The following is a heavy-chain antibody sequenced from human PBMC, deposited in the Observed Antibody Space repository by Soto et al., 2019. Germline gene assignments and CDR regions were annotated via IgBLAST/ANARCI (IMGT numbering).Heavy chain of an antibody. J-gene: IGHJ4*02. V-gene: IGHV5-51*01. CDR1: GYSFTSYW. CDR2: IYPGDSDT. Sequence: GESLKLSCKGSGYSFTSYWIGWVRQMPGKGLEWMGIIYPGDSDTRYSPSFQGQVTISADKSISTAYLQWSSLKASDTAMYYCVRLLPYYYDSSGYYYFDYWGQGTLATVSS. CDR3: VRLLPYYYDSSGYYYFDY. D-gene: IGHD3-22*01.